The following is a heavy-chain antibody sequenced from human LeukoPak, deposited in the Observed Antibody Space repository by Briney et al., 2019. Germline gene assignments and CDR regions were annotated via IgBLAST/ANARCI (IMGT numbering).Heavy chain of an antibody. Sequence: GGSLRLSCAASGFTFSSYWMHWVRQAPGKGLVWVSRINSDGSSTSYADSVKGRFTISRDNAKNTLYLQMNSLRAEDTAVYYCARGAGIYYTTGWTGWFDPWGQGTLVTVTS. CDR2: INSDGSST. D-gene: IGHD6-19*01. CDR3: ARGAGIYYTTGWTGWFDP. J-gene: IGHJ5*02. CDR1: GFTFSSYW. V-gene: IGHV3-74*01.